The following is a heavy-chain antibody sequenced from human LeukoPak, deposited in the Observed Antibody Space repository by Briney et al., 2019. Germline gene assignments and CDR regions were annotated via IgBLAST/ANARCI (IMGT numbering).Heavy chain of an antibody. CDR2: IYYSGST. CDR3: AMSRDGYNDAFDI. D-gene: IGHD5-24*01. J-gene: IGHJ3*02. CDR1: GGSISSSSYY. V-gene: IGHV4-39*07. Sequence: SETLSLTCTVSGGSISSSSYYWGWIRQPPGKGLEWIGSIYYSGSTYYNPSLKSRVTISVDTSKNQFSLKLSSVTAADTAVYYCAMSRDGYNDAFDIWGQGTMVTVSS.